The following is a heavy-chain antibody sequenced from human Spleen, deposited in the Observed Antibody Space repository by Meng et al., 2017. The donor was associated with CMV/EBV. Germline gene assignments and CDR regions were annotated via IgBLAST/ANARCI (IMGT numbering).Heavy chain of an antibody. CDR1: RYTFTASY. J-gene: IGHJ4*02. V-gene: IGHV1-2*02. CDR3: TRAPLAQPQDY. D-gene: IGHD2-21*01. CDR2: IHPNTGDS. Sequence: SCQASRYTFTASYRHWVRQAPGQGLEYMGWIHPNTGDSNSPQNFRGRVTMTRATSISTAYMELSSLTSDDTAIYYCTRAPLAQPQDYWGQGTLVTVSS.